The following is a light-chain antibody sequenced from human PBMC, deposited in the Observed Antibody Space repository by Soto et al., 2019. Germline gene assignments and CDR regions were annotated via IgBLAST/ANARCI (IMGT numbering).Light chain of an antibody. Sequence: QSVLTQPPSASGTPGQRVTISCSGSSSNIGSNTVNWYQHLPGMAPKVLIYSDNQRPSGVPDRVSGSKSGTSASLAISGLQSEDEADYFCAAWDDSLIGYVFGSGTKLTVL. CDR1: SSNIGSNT. J-gene: IGLJ1*01. V-gene: IGLV1-44*01. CDR2: SDN. CDR3: AAWDDSLIGYV.